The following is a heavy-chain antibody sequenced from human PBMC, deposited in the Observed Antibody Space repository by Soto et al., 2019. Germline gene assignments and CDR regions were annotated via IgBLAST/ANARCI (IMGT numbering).Heavy chain of an antibody. J-gene: IGHJ6*02. V-gene: IGHV1-46*01. CDR3: ARDGWFSALRIPFGMDV. Sequence: QAHLVQSGAEVKIPGASVMVSCKASAYNFINYYIHCVRRAPGQGLEWMGIINPNGGSTTYAQKFQGRVTLTRDTSTSTVYMDLSSLTSEDTAIYYCARDGWFSALRIPFGMDVWGQGTTVTVSS. D-gene: IGHD3-3*01. CDR1: AYNFINYY. CDR2: INPNGGST.